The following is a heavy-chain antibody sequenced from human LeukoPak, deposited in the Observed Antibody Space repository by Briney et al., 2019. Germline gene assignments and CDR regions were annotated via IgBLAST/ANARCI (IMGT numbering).Heavy chain of an antibody. Sequence: SETLSLTCTVSGYSISSGYYWGWIRQPPGKGLEWIGSIYHSGRTFYNPSLKSRVTISVDTSKNQFSLKLSSVTAADTAVYCCARGSYYDFWSGYSEYYFDYWGQGTLVTVSS. CDR3: ARGSYYDFWSGYSEYYFDY. J-gene: IGHJ4*02. CDR1: GYSISSGYY. D-gene: IGHD3-3*01. V-gene: IGHV4-38-2*02. CDR2: IYHSGRT.